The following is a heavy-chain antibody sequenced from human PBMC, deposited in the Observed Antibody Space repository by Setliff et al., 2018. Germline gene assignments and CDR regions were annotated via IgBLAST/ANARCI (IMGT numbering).Heavy chain of an antibody. V-gene: IGHV1-18*01. CDR3: MRLVRFCSRTVCQRNSGDEA. Sequence: GASVKVSCKASGYTFRQSIVSWVRQAPGQGLEWLGWIGVYSGNTYSAQRFQGRVSLTTDESTNTAYLELRGLRSDDTAVYYCMRLVRFCSRTVCQRNSGDEAWGQGTLVTVSS. J-gene: IGHJ5*02. CDR2: IGVYSGNT. CDR1: GYTFRQSI. D-gene: IGHD3-3*01.